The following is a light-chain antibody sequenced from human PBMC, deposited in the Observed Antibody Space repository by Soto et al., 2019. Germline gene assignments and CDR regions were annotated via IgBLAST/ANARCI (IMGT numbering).Light chain of an antibody. CDR2: GAS. V-gene: IGKV3-20*01. CDR3: QQYNNWWT. CDR1: QSVSSRY. J-gene: IGKJ1*01. Sequence: EIVLTQSPGTLSLSPGERATLSCRASQSVSSRYLAWYQQEPGQAPRLLIFGASSRATGIPDRFSGSGSGTDFTLTISRLEPEDFAVYYCQQYNNWWTFGQGTKVEIK.